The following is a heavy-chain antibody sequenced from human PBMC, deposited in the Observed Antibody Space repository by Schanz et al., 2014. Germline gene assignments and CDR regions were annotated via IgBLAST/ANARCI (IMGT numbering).Heavy chain of an antibody. CDR1: GFTFSSYG. V-gene: IGHV3-30*03. D-gene: IGHD3-16*01. CDR2: ISYDGNNE. J-gene: IGHJ5*02. CDR3: ASDYNYFETEAP. Sequence: VQVLESGEGLVEAGRSRRLSCEASGFTFSSYGMHWVRQAPGKGLEWVAVISYDGNNEDYADSVKGRFTISRDNANNSLFLRMNSLRAEDTAVYYCASDYNYFETEAPWGQGTLVTVSS.